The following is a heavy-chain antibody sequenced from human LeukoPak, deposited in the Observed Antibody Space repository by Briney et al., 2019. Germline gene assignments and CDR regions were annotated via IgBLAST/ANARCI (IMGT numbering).Heavy chain of an antibody. Sequence: PGGSLRLSCAASGFTFSSYWMSWVRQAPGKGLEWVANIKQDGSEKYYVDSVKGRFTISRDNAKNSLYLQMNSLRAEDTAVYYCARDGRDSSSYQLNHYWGQGTLVTVSS. CDR2: IKQDGSEK. D-gene: IGHD6-6*01. J-gene: IGHJ4*02. V-gene: IGHV3-7*01. CDR1: GFTFSSYW. CDR3: ARDGRDSSSYQLNHY.